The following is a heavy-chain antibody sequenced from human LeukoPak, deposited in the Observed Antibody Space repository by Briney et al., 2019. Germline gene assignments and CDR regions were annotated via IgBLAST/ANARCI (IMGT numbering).Heavy chain of an antibody. CDR3: ASGPHYFDY. V-gene: IGHV5-51*01. CDR1: GYTFTNYW. J-gene: IGHJ4*02. CDR2: IYPGDSDT. Sequence: GESLKISCKGSGYTFTNYWIGWVRQMPGKGLEFMGVIYPGDSDTRYSPSFQGQITISADKSISTAYLQWSSLKASDTAMYYCASGPHYFDYWGQGTLVTVSS.